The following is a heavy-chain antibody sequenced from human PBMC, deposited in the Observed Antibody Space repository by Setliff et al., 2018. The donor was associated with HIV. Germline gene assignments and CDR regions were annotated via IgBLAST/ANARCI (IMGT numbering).Heavy chain of an antibody. CDR1: GGSISNSSSY. D-gene: IGHD2-2*02. V-gene: IGHV4-39*01. J-gene: IGHJ4*02. CDR2: IYSSRWS. CDR3: GRHSLYGPAAISALDY. Sequence: SETLSLTCTVSGGSISNSSSYWGWIRQTPGKGLEWIGSIYSSRWSYYNPSLQSRLTLSIGRSRSQFSLNLRSVTAADTAVYYCGRHSLYGPAAISALDYWGQGALVTVSS.